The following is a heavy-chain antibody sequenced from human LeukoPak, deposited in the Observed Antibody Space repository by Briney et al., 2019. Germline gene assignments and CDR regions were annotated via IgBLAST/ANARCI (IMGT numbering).Heavy chain of an antibody. CDR2: ISGSGGST. V-gene: IGHV3-23*01. J-gene: IGHJ4*02. D-gene: IGHD3-22*01. Sequence: PGGSLRLSCTVSGFTVSSNSWSWVRQAPGKGLEWVSAISGSGGSTYYADSVKGQFTISRDNSKNTLYLQMNSLRAEDTAVYYCAKDGLDYDNSGYWRWGQGTLVTVSS. CDR1: GFTVSSNS. CDR3: AKDGLDYDNSGYWR.